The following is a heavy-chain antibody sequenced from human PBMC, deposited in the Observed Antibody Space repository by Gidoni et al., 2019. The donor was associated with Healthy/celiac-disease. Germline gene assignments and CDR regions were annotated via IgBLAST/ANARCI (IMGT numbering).Heavy chain of an antibody. CDR2: IIPIFGTA. D-gene: IGHD6-13*01. CDR3: ARANGGAAAGTG. V-gene: IGHV1-69*01. Sequence: QVQLVQSGAEVQKPGSSVKVSCKASGGTFSSYAIRWVRQAPGQGLEWMGGIIPIFGTANYAQKFQGRVMITADESTSTAYMEMSSVRSEDTAVYYCARANGGAAAGTGWGQGTLVTVSS. J-gene: IGHJ4*02. CDR1: GGTFSSYA.